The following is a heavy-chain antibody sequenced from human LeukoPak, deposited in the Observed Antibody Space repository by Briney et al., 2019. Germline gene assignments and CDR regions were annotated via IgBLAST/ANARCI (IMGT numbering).Heavy chain of an antibody. CDR2: ISTSGSTK. CDR1: GFTFSSYE. Sequence: GGSLRLSCAASGFTFSSYEMNWVRQAPGKGLEWVSYISTSGSTKYYADSVKGRFTISRDNAKNSLYLQMNSLRAEDTAVYYCARDYYDSRAQGKASDYWGQGTLVTVSS. V-gene: IGHV3-48*03. J-gene: IGHJ4*02. CDR3: ARDYYDSRAQGKASDY. D-gene: IGHD3-22*01.